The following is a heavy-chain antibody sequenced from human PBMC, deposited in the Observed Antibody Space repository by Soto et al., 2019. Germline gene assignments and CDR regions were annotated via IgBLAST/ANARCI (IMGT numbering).Heavy chain of an antibody. J-gene: IGHJ2*01. V-gene: IGHV3-23*01. D-gene: IGHD3-3*01. CDR2: VSGSAGRT. CDR1: GFTFSSYA. CDR3: AKDASSGITSFDS. Sequence: EVQLLESGGGLVQPGGSLRLSCAASGFTFSSYAMSWVRQAPGKGLEWVSVVSGSAGRTYYADSVKGRFTISRDNSKNTLYLQMNSLRAEDTAVYYCAKDASSGITSFDSWGRGTVVTVSS.